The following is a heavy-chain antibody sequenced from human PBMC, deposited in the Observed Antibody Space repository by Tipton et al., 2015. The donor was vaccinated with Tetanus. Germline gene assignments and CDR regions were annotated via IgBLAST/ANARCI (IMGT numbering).Heavy chain of an antibody. CDR1: GGSFSGNY. J-gene: IGHJ6*02. D-gene: IGHD3-10*01. V-gene: IGHV4-34*09. CDR3: ARDRGVRGGYYYYHGMGV. Sequence: GLVKPSETLSLTCGVSGGSFSGNYWSWVRQAPGKGLEWIGEINHRGGTMYNPSLKSRVTISVDTSQKQISLKVNSVTAADTAVYYCARDRGVRGGYYYYHGMGVWGQGTTVTVSS. CDR2: INHRGGT.